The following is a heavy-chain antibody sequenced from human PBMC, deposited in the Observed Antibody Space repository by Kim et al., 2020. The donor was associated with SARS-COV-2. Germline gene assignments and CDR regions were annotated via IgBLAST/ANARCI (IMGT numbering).Heavy chain of an antibody. J-gene: IGHJ4*02. V-gene: IGHV4-4*02. CDR2: IYHSGST. CDR3: ARFYYDSSGQNYFDY. CDR1: GGSISRSNW. D-gene: IGHD3-22*01. Sequence: SETLSLTCAVSGGSISRSNWWSWVRQPPGKGLEWIGEIYHSGSTNYNPSLKSRVTISVDKSKNQFSLKLSSVTAADTAVYYCARFYYDSSGQNYFDYWGQGTLVTVSS.